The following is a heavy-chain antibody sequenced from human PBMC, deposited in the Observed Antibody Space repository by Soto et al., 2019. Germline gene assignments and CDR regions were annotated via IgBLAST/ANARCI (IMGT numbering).Heavy chain of an antibody. CDR1: GGSFSGYY. D-gene: IGHD5-18*01. V-gene: IGHV4-34*01. Sequence: QVQLQQWGAGLLKPSETLSLTCAVYGGSFSGYYWSWIRQPPGKGLEWIGEINHSGSTNYNPSLKSRVTISVDTSKNQFSLKLSSVTAADTAVYYCARAGYSYGDYYGMDVWGQGTTVTVSS. CDR2: INHSGST. J-gene: IGHJ6*02. CDR3: ARAGYSYGDYYGMDV.